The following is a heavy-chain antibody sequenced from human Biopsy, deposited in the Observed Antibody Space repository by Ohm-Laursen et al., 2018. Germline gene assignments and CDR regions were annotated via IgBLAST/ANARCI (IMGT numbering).Heavy chain of an antibody. D-gene: IGHD3-16*01. CDR3: ARDGGVSYFGLDV. Sequence: SLRLSCAASGFTFYDYTMHWVRHIPGKGLEWVSLISWDGSRTYYADSVRGRFTISRDNAKNCLYLQMNSLRTQDTALYYCARDGGVSYFGLDVWGLGTTATVSS. V-gene: IGHV3-43*01. J-gene: IGHJ6*02. CDR2: ISWDGSRT. CDR1: GFTFYDYT.